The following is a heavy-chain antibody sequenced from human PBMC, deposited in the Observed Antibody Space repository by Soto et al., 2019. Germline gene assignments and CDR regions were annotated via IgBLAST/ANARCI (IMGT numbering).Heavy chain of an antibody. Sequence: QVQLVQSGAEVKKPGASVKVSCKASGYTFANYAVSWVRQAPGQGLEWLGWISAYNGNTNYAQKLQGRVTMTTDTSTSTDYIELRSLSSDDTAVYYCAREPYSYGYYYYFDYWGQGTLLTVSS. D-gene: IGHD5-18*01. V-gene: IGHV1-18*01. J-gene: IGHJ4*02. CDR3: AREPYSYGYYYYFDY. CDR2: ISAYNGNT. CDR1: GYTFANYA.